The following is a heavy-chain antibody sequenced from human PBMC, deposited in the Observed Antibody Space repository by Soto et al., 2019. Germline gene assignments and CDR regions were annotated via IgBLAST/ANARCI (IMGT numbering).Heavy chain of an antibody. CDR2: ISNSGGII. D-gene: IGHD2-2*01. Sequence: SLRLSCAASGFTFSDYQMTWLRQAPGKGLEWISHISNSGGIIEYAESVKGRFSVSRDNAKSSVYLQMNNLRAEETAIYYCARARMPDRYLGYSWGQGTMVTVSS. J-gene: IGHJ3*01. CDR1: GFTFSDYQ. V-gene: IGHV3-11*01. CDR3: ARARMPDRYLGYS.